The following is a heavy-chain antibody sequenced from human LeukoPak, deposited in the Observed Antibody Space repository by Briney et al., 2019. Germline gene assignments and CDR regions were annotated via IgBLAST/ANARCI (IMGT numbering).Heavy chain of an antibody. V-gene: IGHV4-34*01. D-gene: IGHD3-3*01. Sequence: SETLSLTCTVSGGSISSYYWSWIRQPPGKGLEWIGEINHSGSTNYNPSLKSRVTISVDTSKNQFSLKLSSVTAADTVVYYCARVRGFWSGTNWFDPWGQGTLVTVSS. CDR2: INHSGST. CDR3: ARVRGFWSGTNWFDP. J-gene: IGHJ5*02. CDR1: GGSISSYY.